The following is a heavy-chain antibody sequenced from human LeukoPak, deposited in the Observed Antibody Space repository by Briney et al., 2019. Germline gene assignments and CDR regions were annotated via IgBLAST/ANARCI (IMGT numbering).Heavy chain of an antibody. CDR3: ARDLEGSSFTWIQSSTPHAFDY. CDR1: GYTFTSYY. Sequence: ASVKVSCKASGYTFTSYYMHWVRQAPGQGLEWMGIINLSGGGTSYAQKFQGRVTMTRDTSTSTVYMELSSLRSEDTAVYYCARDLEGSSFTWIQSSTPHAFDYWGQGTLVTVSS. J-gene: IGHJ4*02. V-gene: IGHV1-46*01. CDR2: INLSGGGT. D-gene: IGHD5-18*01.